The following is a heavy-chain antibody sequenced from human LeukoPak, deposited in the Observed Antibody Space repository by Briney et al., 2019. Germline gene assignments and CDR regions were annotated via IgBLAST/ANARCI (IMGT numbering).Heavy chain of an antibody. CDR1: GGSFSGYY. V-gene: IGHV4-34*01. D-gene: IGHD3-16*01. Sequence: SETLSLTCAVYGGSFSGYYWSWIRQPPGKGLEWIGEINHSGSTNYNPSLKSRVTISVDRSENQFSLKLSSVTAADTAVYFCARKVYYHDSTDYWFFDLWGRGTLVTVSS. CDR2: INHSGST. J-gene: IGHJ2*01. CDR3: ARKVYYHDSTDYWFFDL.